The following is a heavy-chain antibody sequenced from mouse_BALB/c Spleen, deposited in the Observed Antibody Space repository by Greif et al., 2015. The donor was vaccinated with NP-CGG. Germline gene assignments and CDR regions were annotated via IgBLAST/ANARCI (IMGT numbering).Heavy chain of an antibody. CDR1: GFSLTSYG. CDR2: IWAGGST. D-gene: IGHD2-14*01. V-gene: IGHV2-9*02. CDR3: ARDLTYYRYDGAY. J-gene: IGHJ3*01. Sequence: QVQLKQSGPGLVAPSRSLSITCTVSGFSLTSYGVHWVRQPPGKGLEWLGVIWAGGSTNYNSALMSRLSISKDNSKSQVFLKMNSLQTDDTATYYCARDLTYYRYDGAYWGQGTLVTVSA.